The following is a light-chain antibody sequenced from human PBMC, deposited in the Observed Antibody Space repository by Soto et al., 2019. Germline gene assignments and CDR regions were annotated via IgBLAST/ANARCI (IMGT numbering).Light chain of an antibody. CDR2: AAS. Sequence: DIQMTQSPSSLSASVGDRVTITCRASQGISNYLAWYQQKPGKVPKLLIYAASTLQSGVPSRFSGSGSGTDFTLTISNLEPEDFATYYCQQSYSTLPITFGQGTRLDIK. CDR1: QGISNY. J-gene: IGKJ5*01. V-gene: IGKV1-39*01. CDR3: QQSYSTLPIT.